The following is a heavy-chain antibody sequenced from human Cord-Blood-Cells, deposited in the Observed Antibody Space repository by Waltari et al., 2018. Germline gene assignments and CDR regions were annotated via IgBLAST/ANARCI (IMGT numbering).Heavy chain of an antibody. CDR1: GYTFTGYY. CDR3: AREVASGWTAMAHDAFDI. D-gene: IGHD5-18*01. V-gene: IGHV1-2*02. CDR2: INPNSGGT. J-gene: IGHJ3*02. Sequence: QVQLVQSGAEVKKPGASVKVSCKASGYTFTGYYMHWVRQAPVQALEWMGWINPNSGGTNYAQKFQGRVTMTRDTSISTAYMELSRLRSDDTAVYYCAREVASGWTAMAHDAFDIWGQGTMVTVSS.